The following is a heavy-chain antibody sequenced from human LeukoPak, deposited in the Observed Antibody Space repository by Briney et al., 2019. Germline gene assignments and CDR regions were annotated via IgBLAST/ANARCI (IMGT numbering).Heavy chain of an antibody. CDR2: IKQDGTEK. Sequence: GESLRLSCAASGFTFTTYWMSWVRQAPGKGLEWVANIKQDGTEKYYVDSVKGRFTISRDNAKNSLYLQMNSLRAEDTAVYYCAKGPPNTAMASYYFDYWGQGTLVTVSS. V-gene: IGHV3-7*03. CDR1: GFTFTTYW. J-gene: IGHJ4*02. D-gene: IGHD5-18*01. CDR3: AKGPPNTAMASYYFDY.